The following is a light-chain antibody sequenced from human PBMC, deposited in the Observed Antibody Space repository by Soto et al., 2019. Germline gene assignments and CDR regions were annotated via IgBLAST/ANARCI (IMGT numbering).Light chain of an antibody. CDR3: QQYGSSPGT. CDR1: QSVSSNY. Sequence: EIVLTQSPDTLSLSPGERATLSCRASQSVSSNYLGWFQQKPGQAPRLLIFGASYRDTGIPDRFSGSGSGTDFTLTISRLEPEDFAMYYCQQYGSSPGTFGQGTKVEVK. J-gene: IGKJ1*01. V-gene: IGKV3-20*01. CDR2: GAS.